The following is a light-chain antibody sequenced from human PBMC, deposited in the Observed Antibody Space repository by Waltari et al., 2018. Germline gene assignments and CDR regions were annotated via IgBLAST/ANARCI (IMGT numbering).Light chain of an antibody. J-gene: IGKJ1*01. CDR1: RNIREW. CDR3: QQYYTSSQT. V-gene: IGKV1-5*03. CDR2: KAS. Sequence: DIEMTKSPPTLSASVGYRVTISCRASRNIREWLAWYRQRPGTAPELLISKASVLETGVSSRFSGRASAAEFTLTISSLQPDDVATYYCQQYYTSSQTFGHGTKVEIK.